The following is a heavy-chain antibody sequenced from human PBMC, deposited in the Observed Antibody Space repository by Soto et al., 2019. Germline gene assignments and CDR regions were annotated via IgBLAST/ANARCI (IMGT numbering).Heavy chain of an antibody. CDR2: ISGSGGTT. D-gene: IGHD2-2*01. Sequence: LRLSCAASGFTFSSYPMSWVRQASGKGLEWVSGISGSGGTTYYADSVKGRFTIFRDNSKNTLSLQMNSLRAEDTAVYYCATRGTYCSSISCYWNWGQGALVTVSS. J-gene: IGHJ4*02. V-gene: IGHV3-23*01. CDR1: GFTFSSYP. CDR3: ATRGTYCSSISCYWN.